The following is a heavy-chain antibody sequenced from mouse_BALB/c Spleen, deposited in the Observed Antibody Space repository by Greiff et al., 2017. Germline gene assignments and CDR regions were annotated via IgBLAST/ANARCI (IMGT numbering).Heavy chain of an antibody. D-gene: IGHD4-1*01. CDR1: GFSLTSYG. Sequence: VKLVESGPGLVAPSQSLSITCTVSGFSLTSYGVHWVRQPPGKGLEWLGVIWAGGSTNYNSALMSRLSISKDNSKSQVFLKMNSLQTDDTAMYYCAREGTGTEGYFDYWGQGTTLTVSS. CDR2: IWAGGST. J-gene: IGHJ2*01. V-gene: IGHV2-9*02. CDR3: AREGTGTEGYFDY.